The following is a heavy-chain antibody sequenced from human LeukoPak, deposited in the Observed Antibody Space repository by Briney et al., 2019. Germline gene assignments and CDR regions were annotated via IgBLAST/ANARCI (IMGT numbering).Heavy chain of an antibody. CDR1: GFTFNSYA. CDR3: ARIHGGYPFDY. Sequence: GGSLRLSCAASGFTFNSYAMNWVRQAPGRGLEWVSAISGSGHSTYYADSVKGRFSISRDNAKNSLYLQMNSLRAEDTAVYYCARIHGGYPFDYWGQGTLVTVSS. D-gene: IGHD2-15*01. CDR2: ISGSGHST. J-gene: IGHJ4*02. V-gene: IGHV3-23*01.